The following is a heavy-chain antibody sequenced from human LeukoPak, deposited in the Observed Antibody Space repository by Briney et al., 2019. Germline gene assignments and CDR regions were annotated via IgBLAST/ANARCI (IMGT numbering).Heavy chain of an antibody. Sequence: PSETLSLTCTVSGGSISSSRYYWGWIRQPPGKGLEWIGSIHYSGSTNYNPSLKSRVTISVDTSKNQFSLKLSSVTAADTAVYYCARQGCSSTSCYRANWFDPWGQGTLVTVSS. J-gene: IGHJ5*02. CDR2: IHYSGST. CDR3: ARQGCSSTSCYRANWFDP. D-gene: IGHD2-2*02. CDR1: GGSISSSRYY. V-gene: IGHV4-39*01.